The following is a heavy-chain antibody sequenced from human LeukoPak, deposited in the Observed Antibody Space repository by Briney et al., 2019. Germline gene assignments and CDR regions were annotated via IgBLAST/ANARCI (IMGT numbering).Heavy chain of an antibody. V-gene: IGHV4-39*07. D-gene: IGHD4-23*01. CDR3: NYGGNSGRDFDY. CDR2: IYYSGST. J-gene: IGHJ4*02. Sequence: PSETLSLTCTVSGGSISSSSYYWGWIRQPPGKGLEWIGSIYYSGSTYYNPSLKSRVTISVDTSKNQFSLKLSSVTAADTAVYYCNYGGNSGRDFDYWGQGTLVTVSS. CDR1: GGSISSSSYY.